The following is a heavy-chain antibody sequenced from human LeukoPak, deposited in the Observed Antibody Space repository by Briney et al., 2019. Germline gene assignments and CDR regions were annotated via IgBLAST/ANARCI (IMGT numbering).Heavy chain of an antibody. V-gene: IGHV3-23*01. J-gene: IGHJ4*02. Sequence: GGSLRLSCAASGFTFSSYAMSRVRQAPGKGLEWVSAISGSGGSTYYADSVKGRFTTSRDNSKNTLYLQMNSLRAEDTAVYYCARDGRDGYKYYFDYWGQGTLVTVSS. CDR1: GFTFSSYA. CDR3: ARDGRDGYKYYFDY. CDR2: ISGSGGST. D-gene: IGHD5-12*01.